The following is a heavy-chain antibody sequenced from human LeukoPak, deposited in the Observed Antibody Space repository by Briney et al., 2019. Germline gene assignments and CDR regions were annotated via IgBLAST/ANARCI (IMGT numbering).Heavy chain of an antibody. Sequence: GGSLRLSCAAPGFTFSSYAMHWVRQAPGKGLEWVAVISYDGSNKYYADSVKGRFTISRDNSKNTLYLQMNSLRAEDTAVYYCARGLGDRNHDAFDIWGQGTMVTVSS. CDR1: GFTFSSYA. CDR3: ARGLGDRNHDAFDI. D-gene: IGHD1-14*01. J-gene: IGHJ3*02. CDR2: ISYDGSNK. V-gene: IGHV3-30*04.